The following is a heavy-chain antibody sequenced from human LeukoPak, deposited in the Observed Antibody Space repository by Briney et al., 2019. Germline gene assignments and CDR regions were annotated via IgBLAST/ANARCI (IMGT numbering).Heavy chain of an antibody. Sequence: PSETLSLTCTVSGGSISSYYWSWIRQPAGKGLEWIGRIYTSGSTNYNPSLKSRVTMSVDTSKNQFSLKLSSVTAADTAVYYCVRDSSGWSSGYYFDYWGQGTLVTVSS. CDR3: VRDSSGWSSGYYFDY. CDR1: GGSISSYY. V-gene: IGHV4-4*07. CDR2: IYTSGST. D-gene: IGHD6-19*01. J-gene: IGHJ4*02.